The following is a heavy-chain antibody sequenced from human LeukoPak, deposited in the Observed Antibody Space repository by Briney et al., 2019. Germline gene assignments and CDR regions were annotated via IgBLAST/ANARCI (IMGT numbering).Heavy chain of an antibody. CDR1: GYSIRSGFY. CDR2: MFHSGST. J-gene: IGHJ3*02. Sequence: PSGTLSLTCSVPGYSIRSGFYWGWIRQPPGMGLERIGSMFHSGSTYYNPSLKSRVTISVDTSKNQFSLKLSSVTAADTAVYYCARANYYDTSGYSRGAFDIWGQGTMVTVSS. V-gene: IGHV4-38-2*02. D-gene: IGHD3-22*01. CDR3: ARANYYDTSGYSRGAFDI.